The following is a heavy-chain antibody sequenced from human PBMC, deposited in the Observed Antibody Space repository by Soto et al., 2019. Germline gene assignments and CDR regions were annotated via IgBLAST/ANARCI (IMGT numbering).Heavy chain of an antibody. Sequence: GGSLRLSCAASGFTFDDYGMSWVRQAPGKGLEWVSGINWNGGSTGYADSVKGRFTISRDNAKNSLYLQMNSLRAEDTALYYCARGRMEYCSGGSCRAHQPQPNYGMDVWGQGTTVTVSS. V-gene: IGHV3-20*04. CDR2: INWNGGST. J-gene: IGHJ6*02. CDR1: GFTFDDYG. CDR3: ARGRMEYCSGGSCRAHQPQPNYGMDV. D-gene: IGHD2-15*01.